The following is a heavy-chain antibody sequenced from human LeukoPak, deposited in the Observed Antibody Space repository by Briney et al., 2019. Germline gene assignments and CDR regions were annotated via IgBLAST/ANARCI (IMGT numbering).Heavy chain of an antibody. V-gene: IGHV3-33*01. D-gene: IGHD2-15*01. CDR2: IWYDGSNK. J-gene: IGHJ6*03. CDR3: DQGRVPATPHYYCYYMDV. Sequence: PGGSLRLSCAASGFTFSNYVMQWVRQAPGKGLEWVAVIWYDGSNKYYADSVKGRFTISRDNSKNTLYLQMNRLRAEDTAVYYSDQGRVPATPHYYCYYMDVWGKGTTVTVSS. CDR1: GFTFSNYV.